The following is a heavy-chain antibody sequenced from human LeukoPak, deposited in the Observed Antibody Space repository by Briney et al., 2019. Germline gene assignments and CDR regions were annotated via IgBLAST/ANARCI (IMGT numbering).Heavy chain of an antibody. V-gene: IGHV4-34*01. CDR3: ARAPRLIVVVAAAPYYYYGMDV. CDR2: INHSGGT. J-gene: IGHJ6*02. CDR1: GGSFSGYY. Sequence: SETLSLTCAVYGGSFSGYYWSWIRQPPGKGLEWIGEINHSGGTNYNPSLKSRVTISVDTSKNQSSLQLSSVTAADTAVYYCARAPRLIVVVAAAPYYYYGMDVWGQGTTVTVSS. D-gene: IGHD2-2*01.